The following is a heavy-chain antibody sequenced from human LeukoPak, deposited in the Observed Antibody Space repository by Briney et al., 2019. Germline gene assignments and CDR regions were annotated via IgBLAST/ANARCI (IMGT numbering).Heavy chain of an antibody. CDR2: INPNSGGT. J-gene: IGHJ4*02. CDR3: ARALVRGGDY. CDR1: GYTFTDYY. Sequence: ASVKVSCKASGYTFTDYYMHWVRQAPGQGLEWMGWINPNSGGTNCAQRFQGRVTMARDTFISTAYMELSSLRSDDTAVYYCARALVRGGDYWGQGTLVTVSS. V-gene: IGHV1-2*02. D-gene: IGHD2-8*02.